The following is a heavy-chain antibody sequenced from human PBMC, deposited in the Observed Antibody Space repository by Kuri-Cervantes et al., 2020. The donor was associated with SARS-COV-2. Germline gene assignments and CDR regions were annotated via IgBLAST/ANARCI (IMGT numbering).Heavy chain of an antibody. V-gene: IGHV5-51*01. CDR2: IYPGDSDT. CDR1: GYSFSDYW. D-gene: IGHD3-10*01. CDR3: ARAVSGFSNPYYFDY. Sequence: KVSCKGSGYSFSDYWIGWVRQMPGKGLEWMGIIYPGDSDTRYRPSFQGRVTISADTSIGTAYLRWSSLRASDTAIYYCARAVSGFSNPYYFDYWGPGTLVTVSS. J-gene: IGHJ4*02.